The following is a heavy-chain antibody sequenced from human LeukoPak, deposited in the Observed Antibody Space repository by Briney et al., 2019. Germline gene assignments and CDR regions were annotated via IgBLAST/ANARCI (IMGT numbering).Heavy chain of an antibody. Sequence: GSLRLSCAASGFTFNSYAMSWVRQAPGKGLEWVSAISPGGSDTYYADSVRGRFTISRDNSKNTLCLQMSSLRAEDSAVYYCAKRGGYETMAAFDYWGQGTLVTVSS. CDR3: AKRGGYETMAAFDY. D-gene: IGHD3-10*01. J-gene: IGHJ4*02. CDR2: ISPGGSDT. CDR1: GFTFNSYA. V-gene: IGHV3-23*01.